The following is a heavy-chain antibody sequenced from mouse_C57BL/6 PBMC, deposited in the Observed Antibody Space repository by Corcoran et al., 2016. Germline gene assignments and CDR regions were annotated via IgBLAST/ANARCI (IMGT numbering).Heavy chain of an antibody. Sequence: QVTLKESGPGILQSSQTLSLTCSFSGFSLSTSGMGVSWIRQPSGKGLEWLAHIYWDDDKRYNRSLKSRLTISKDTSINQVFLKITSVDTANTATYDCARRWFYFDYWGQGTTLIVSS. CDR3: ARRWFYFDY. CDR1: GFSLSTSGMG. J-gene: IGHJ2*01. V-gene: IGHV8-12*01. D-gene: IGHD1-1*02. CDR2: IYWDDDK.